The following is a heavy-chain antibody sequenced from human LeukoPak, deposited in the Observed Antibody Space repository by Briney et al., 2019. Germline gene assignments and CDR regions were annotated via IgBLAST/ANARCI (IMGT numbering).Heavy chain of an antibody. D-gene: IGHD5-18*01. CDR2: ISYDGSNK. CDR1: GFTFSSYA. Sequence: GGSLRLSCAASGFTFSSYAMPWVRQAPGKGLEWVAVISYDGSNKYYADSVKGRFTISRDNSKNTLYLQMNSLRAEDTAVYYCARGSAMGYFDYWGQGTLVTVSS. J-gene: IGHJ4*02. V-gene: IGHV3-30-3*01. CDR3: ARGSAMGYFDY.